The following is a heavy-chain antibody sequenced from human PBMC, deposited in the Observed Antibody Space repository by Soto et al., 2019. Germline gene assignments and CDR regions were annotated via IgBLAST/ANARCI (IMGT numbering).Heavy chain of an antibody. J-gene: IGHJ4*02. CDR3: ARGLNGYLHYFDY. CDR2: INAGNGNT. CDR1: GYTFTSYA. V-gene: IGHV1-3*01. D-gene: IGHD5-18*01. Sequence: ASVKVSCKASGYTFTSYAIDWVRQAPGQRLEWMGWINAGNGNTKYSQKFQGRVTITRDTSASTAYMELSSLRSEDTAVYYCARGLNGYLHYFDYWGQGTPVTVSS.